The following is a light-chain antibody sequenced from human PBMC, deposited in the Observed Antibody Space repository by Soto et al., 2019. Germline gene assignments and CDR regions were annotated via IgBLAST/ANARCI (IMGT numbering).Light chain of an antibody. CDR2: DVS. CDR1: SSDVGGYNY. J-gene: IGLJ2*01. V-gene: IGLV2-14*01. CDR3: SSYTGSSTYAV. Sequence: QSALTQPASVSGSPGQSITISCTGTSSDVGGYNYVSWYQQHPGKAPKLMIYDVSNRPSGVSNRFSGSKSANTASLTISGRQAEDEADYYCSSYTGSSTYAVFGGGTKLTVL.